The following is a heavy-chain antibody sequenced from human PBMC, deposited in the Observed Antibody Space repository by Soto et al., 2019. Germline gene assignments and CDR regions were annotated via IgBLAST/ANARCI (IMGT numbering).Heavy chain of an antibody. V-gene: IGHV3-23*01. CDR3: AKETVGAPGSFDY. CDR2: ISPSGGDT. D-gene: IGHD1-26*01. CDR1: GFTFSIYA. J-gene: IGHJ4*02. Sequence: EVQLLESGGGLVQPGGSLRLSCAASGFTFSIYAMSWVRQAPGKGLEWVSAISPSGGDTYYADSVTGRFTISRDNSRDTLYLQMNSLRADDTAVYYCAKETVGAPGSFDYWGQGTLVTVSS.